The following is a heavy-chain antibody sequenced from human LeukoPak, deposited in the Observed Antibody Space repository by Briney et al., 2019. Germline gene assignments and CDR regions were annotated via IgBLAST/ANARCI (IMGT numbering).Heavy chain of an antibody. D-gene: IGHD3-10*01. CDR1: GFTFSSYG. CDR3: AKGSGNFLFGSDY. Sequence: GGSLRLSCAASGFTFSSYGMSWVRQAPGKGLEWVSAISGSGGSTYYADSVKGRFTISRDNSKNTLYLQMNSLRAEDTAVYYCAKGSGNFLFGSDYWGQGTLVTVSS. V-gene: IGHV3-23*01. J-gene: IGHJ4*02. CDR2: ISGSGGST.